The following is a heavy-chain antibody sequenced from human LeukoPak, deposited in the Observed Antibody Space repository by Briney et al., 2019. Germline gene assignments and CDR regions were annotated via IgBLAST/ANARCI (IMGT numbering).Heavy chain of an antibody. Sequence: SETLSLTCTVSGGSISSYYWSWIRQPAGKGLEWIGRIYTSGSTNYNPSLKSRVTISVDKSMDQVSLRLTSVTAADTAMYYCARDFYGGYTSGFYFDSWGQGTLVTVSS. D-gene: IGHD5-18*01. CDR1: GGSISSYY. CDR3: ARDFYGGYTSGFYFDS. J-gene: IGHJ4*02. V-gene: IGHV4-4*07. CDR2: IYTSGST.